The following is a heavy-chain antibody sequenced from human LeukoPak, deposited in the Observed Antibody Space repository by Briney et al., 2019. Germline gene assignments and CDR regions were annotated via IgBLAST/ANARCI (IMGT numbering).Heavy chain of an antibody. J-gene: IGHJ4*02. Sequence: GASVKVSCKASGGTFSTYAISWVRQAPGQGLEWMGGIIPVLGVANYAQKFQGRVTISADKSTSTAYMEVSSLRSEDTAVYYCATGIGTLWSGYYHDFWGQGTLVTVSS. D-gene: IGHD3-3*01. CDR1: GGTFSTYA. CDR2: IIPVLGVA. V-gene: IGHV1-69*10. CDR3: ATGIGTLWSGYYHDF.